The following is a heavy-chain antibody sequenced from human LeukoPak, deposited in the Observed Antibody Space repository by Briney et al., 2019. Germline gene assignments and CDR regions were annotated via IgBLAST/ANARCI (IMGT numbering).Heavy chain of an antibody. CDR2: ISSSSSTI. CDR1: GFTFSSYS. D-gene: IGHD2-21*01. V-gene: IGHV3-48*01. Sequence: QSGGSLRLSCAASGFTFSSYSMNWVRQAPGKGLEWVSYISSSSSTIYYADSVKGRFTISRDNAKNTLYLQMNSLRAEDTAVYYCAKNRYSYFDYWGQGTLVTVSS. CDR3: AKNRYSYFDY. J-gene: IGHJ4*02.